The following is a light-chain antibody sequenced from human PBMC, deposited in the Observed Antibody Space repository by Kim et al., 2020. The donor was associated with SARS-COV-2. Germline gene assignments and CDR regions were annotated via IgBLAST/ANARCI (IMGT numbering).Light chain of an antibody. CDR3: QQRTNWPRGYT. CDR1: QSVSSS. J-gene: IGKJ2*01. CDR2: DAS. Sequence: GDRATLACRASQSVSSSLAWYQQKPGQSPRLLIYDASNRATGIPARFSGSGSGTDFTLTISSLEPEYFAVYYCQQRTNWPRGYTFGQGTKLEI. V-gene: IGKV3-11*01.